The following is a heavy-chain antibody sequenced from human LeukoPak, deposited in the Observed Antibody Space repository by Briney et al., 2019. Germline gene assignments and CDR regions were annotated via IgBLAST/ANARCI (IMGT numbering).Heavy chain of an antibody. V-gene: IGHV4-34*01. Sequence: SETLSLTCAVYGGSFSGYYWSWIRQPPGKGLEWIGEINHSGSTNYNSSLKSRVTISVDTSKNQFSLKLSSVTAADTAVYYCARAPARGGDFDYWGQGTLVTVSS. J-gene: IGHJ4*02. CDR3: ARAPARGGDFDY. D-gene: IGHD2-21*01. CDR2: INHSGST. CDR1: GGSFSGYY.